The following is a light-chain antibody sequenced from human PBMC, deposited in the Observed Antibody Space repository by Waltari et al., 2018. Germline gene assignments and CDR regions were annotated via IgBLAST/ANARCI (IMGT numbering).Light chain of an antibody. CDR2: DVT. Sequence: QSALTQPPSASGSPGQSVTISRTGTSSDVGAYYYVPWYQQYPGKAPKLIIYDVTHRPSGVPDRFSGSKSGNTASLTVSGLQADDEADYYCCSHGGSNNFYIFGTGTTVTVL. CDR3: CSHGGSNNFYI. V-gene: IGLV2-8*01. CDR1: SSDVGAYYY. J-gene: IGLJ1*01.